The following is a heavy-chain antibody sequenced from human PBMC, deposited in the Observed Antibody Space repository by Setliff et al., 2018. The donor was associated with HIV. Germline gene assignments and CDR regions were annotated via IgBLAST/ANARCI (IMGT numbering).Heavy chain of an antibody. J-gene: IGHJ4*01. CDR3: ARDGLLVAGIRFDY. Sequence: SVKVSCKASGGTFSSYGIGWVRQAPGQGLEWMGGIIPVFGTSNYAQNFQGTVTITADISTSTAYIELSSLRSEDTAVYYCARDGLLVAGIRFDYWGQGTLVTVSS. D-gene: IGHD6-19*01. CDR2: IIPVFGTS. V-gene: IGHV1-69*06. CDR1: GGTFSSYG.